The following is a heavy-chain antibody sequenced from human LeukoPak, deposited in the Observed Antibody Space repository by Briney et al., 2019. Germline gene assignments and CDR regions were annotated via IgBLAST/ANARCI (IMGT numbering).Heavy chain of an antibody. Sequence: SETLSLTCAVYGGSFSGYYWSWIRQPPGKGLEWIGEMNHSGSTNYNPSLKSRVTISVDTSKNQFSLKLSSVTAADTAVYYCARVGTMVRGVIGYYYYYMDVWGKGTTVTVSS. CDR2: MNHSGST. D-gene: IGHD3-10*01. CDR1: GGSFSGYY. V-gene: IGHV4-34*01. J-gene: IGHJ6*03. CDR3: ARVGTMVRGVIGYYYYYMDV.